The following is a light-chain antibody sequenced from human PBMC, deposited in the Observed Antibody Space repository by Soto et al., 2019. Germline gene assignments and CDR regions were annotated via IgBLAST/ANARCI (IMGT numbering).Light chain of an antibody. CDR2: KAS. V-gene: IGKV1-5*03. Sequence: DIQMTQYPSGLSSSFGDRVTITCRASQSINKWMAWYQLKPGKAPQLLIYKASSLQSGVPSRFSGSGSGTEFTLTISSLKHDDFATYVCQQYSDYSRTFGQGTKVDIK. J-gene: IGKJ1*01. CDR1: QSINKW. CDR3: QQYSDYSRT.